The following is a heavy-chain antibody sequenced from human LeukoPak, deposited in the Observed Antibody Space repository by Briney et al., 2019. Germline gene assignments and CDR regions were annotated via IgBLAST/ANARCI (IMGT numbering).Heavy chain of an antibody. CDR1: GYIFSNFA. CDR2: ISPYNGNT. CDR3: ARAPAAVAGGICDY. Sequence: GASVKVSCKASGYIFSNFAITWVRQAPGQGLEWVGWISPYNGNTNYSPKLQGRVTLTTDTSTSTAYMELRSLRSDDTAVYYCARAPAAVAGGICDYWGQGTLVTVSS. V-gene: IGHV1-18*01. D-gene: IGHD6-19*01. J-gene: IGHJ4*02.